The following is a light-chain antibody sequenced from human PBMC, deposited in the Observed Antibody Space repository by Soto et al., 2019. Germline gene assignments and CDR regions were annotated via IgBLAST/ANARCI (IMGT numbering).Light chain of an antibody. Sequence: EIMLTQSPGTLSLSPGERATLSCRASQSLSGGYLAWFQQKPGQTPRLLIYIASNRATDIPDRFSGSGSGTDFTLTISRLEPEDFVVYYCQQNGSLPITFGQGTRLEIK. CDR2: IAS. J-gene: IGKJ5*01. CDR3: QQNGSLPIT. V-gene: IGKV3-20*01. CDR1: QSLSGGY.